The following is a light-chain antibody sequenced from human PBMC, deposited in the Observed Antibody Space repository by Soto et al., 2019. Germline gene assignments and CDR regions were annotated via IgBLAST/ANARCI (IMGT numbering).Light chain of an antibody. CDR2: DAS. Sequence: EIVLTQSPATLSLSPGDRATLSCRASQSISNYLAWYQQKPGQAPRLLIYDASSRASGTPARFSGSGSGTEFTLTISGLQSEDFAVYYYQQDNNGPWTFGLGTKVDIK. CDR3: QQDNNGPWT. CDR1: QSISNY. J-gene: IGKJ1*01. V-gene: IGKV3D-15*01.